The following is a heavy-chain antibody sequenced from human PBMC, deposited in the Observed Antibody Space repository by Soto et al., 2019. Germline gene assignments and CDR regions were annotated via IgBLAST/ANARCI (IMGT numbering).Heavy chain of an antibody. J-gene: IGHJ4*02. CDR3: ARGADYGDYVDY. Sequence: PGGSLTLSCAASGFTFSDYYMSWIRQAPGKGLEWVSYISSSSSYTNYACSVKGRFTISRDNAKNSLYLQMNSLRAEDMAVYYCARGADYGDYVDYWGQGTLVTVSS. V-gene: IGHV3-11*06. CDR2: ISSSSSYT. CDR1: GFTFSDYY. D-gene: IGHD4-17*01.